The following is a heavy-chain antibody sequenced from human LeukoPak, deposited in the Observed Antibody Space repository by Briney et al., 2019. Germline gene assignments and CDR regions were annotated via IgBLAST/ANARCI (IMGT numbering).Heavy chain of an antibody. V-gene: IGHV4-34*01. CDR3: ARVIVGAAHSADY. J-gene: IGHJ4*02. CDR2: INHSGST. CDR1: GGSFGGYY. D-gene: IGHD1-26*01. Sequence: SETLSLTCAVYGGSFGGYYWSWIRQPPGKGLEWIGEINHSGSTNYNPSLKSRVTISVDTSKNQFSLKLSSVTAADTAVYYCARVIVGAAHSADYWGQGTLVTVSS.